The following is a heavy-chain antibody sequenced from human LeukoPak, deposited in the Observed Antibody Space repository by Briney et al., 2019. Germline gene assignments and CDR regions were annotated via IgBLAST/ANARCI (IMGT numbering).Heavy chain of an antibody. CDR3: ARDRVDSSGFYYYYGMDV. D-gene: IGHD3-22*01. V-gene: IGHV4-4*07. J-gene: IGHJ6*02. Sequence: SETLSLTCTVSGGSISTYYWSWIRQPAGKGLEWIGRIYTSGSTNYNPSLKSRITMSVDTSKNQFSLKLTSVTAADTAVYYCARDRVDSSGFYYYYGMDVWGQGTAVTVSS. CDR2: IYTSGST. CDR1: GGSISTYY.